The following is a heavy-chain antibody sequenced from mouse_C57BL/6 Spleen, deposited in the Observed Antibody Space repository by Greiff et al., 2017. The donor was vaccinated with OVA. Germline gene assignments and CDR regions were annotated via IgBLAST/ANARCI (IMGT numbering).Heavy chain of an antibody. J-gene: IGHJ2*01. CDR3: AKGDYSNYGYFDY. CDR2: IWGDGST. Sequence: VKLMESGPGLVAASPSLSIPSTVPGVPLTSHGVSWGRQPPGKGLEWLGVIWGDGSTNYHSALISRLSISKYNSKSQVFLKLNSLQTDDTATYYCAKGDYSNYGYFDYWGQGTTLTVSS. CDR1: GVPLTSHG. V-gene: IGHV2-3*01. D-gene: IGHD2-5*01.